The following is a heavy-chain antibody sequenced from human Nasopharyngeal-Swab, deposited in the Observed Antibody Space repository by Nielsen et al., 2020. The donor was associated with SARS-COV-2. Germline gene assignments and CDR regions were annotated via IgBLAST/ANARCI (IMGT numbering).Heavy chain of an antibody. CDR3: ARGRADDSSGYLIGRLITDDAFDI. CDR2: IWYDGSNK. D-gene: IGHD3-22*01. V-gene: IGHV3-33*01. J-gene: IGHJ3*02. Sequence: VRQAPGKGLERGAVIWYDGSNKYYADSVKGRFTISRDNSKNTLYLQMNSLRAEDTAVYYCARGRADDSSGYLIGRLITDDAFDIWGQGTMVTVSS.